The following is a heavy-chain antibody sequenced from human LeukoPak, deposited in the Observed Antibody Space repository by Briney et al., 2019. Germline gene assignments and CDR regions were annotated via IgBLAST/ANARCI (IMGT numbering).Heavy chain of an antibody. V-gene: IGHV4-61*02. CDR3: ASIPDTAMVSIDP. D-gene: IGHD5-18*01. CDR1: GDSITSGSYF. J-gene: IGHJ5*02. Sequence: SETLSLTCTVSGDSITSGSYFWSWIRQPAGKGLEWIGRIYTSGSTSYNPSLKSRVTISVDTSKNQFSLKLSSVTAADTAVYYCASIPDTAMVSIDPWGQGTLVTVSS. CDR2: IYTSGST.